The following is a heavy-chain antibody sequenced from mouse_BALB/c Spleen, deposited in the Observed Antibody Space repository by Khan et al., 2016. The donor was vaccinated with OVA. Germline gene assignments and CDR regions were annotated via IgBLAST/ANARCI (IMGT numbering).Heavy chain of an antibody. CDR3: DRGGARYYRGSGGSMDY. CDR1: GYIFTTAG. J-gene: IGHJ4*01. CDR2: INTHSVVP. V-gene: IGHV9-4*02. Sequence: QIQLLQSGPELKKPGETVRISCKASGYIFTTAGMQWVQKMPGKGLKWIRWINTHSVVPKYAEDFKGRFAFSLETVASTVNLQITNLKMGYAATDFCDRGGARYYRGSGGSMDYWGQGTTVTVSS. D-gene: IGHD2-12*01.